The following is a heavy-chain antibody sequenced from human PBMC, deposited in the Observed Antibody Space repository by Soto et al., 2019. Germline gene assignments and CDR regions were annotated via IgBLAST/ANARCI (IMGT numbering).Heavy chain of an antibody. D-gene: IGHD3-10*01. CDR2: IIPIFGTA. CDR3: ARDPVVRGVISHYGMDV. CDR1: GGTFSSYA. J-gene: IGHJ6*02. Sequence: GASVKVCCKASGGTFSSYAISWVRQAPGQGLEWMGGIIPIFGTANYAQKFQGRVTITADESTSTAYMELSSLRSEDTAVYYCARDPVVRGVISHYGMDVWGQGTTVTVSS. V-gene: IGHV1-69*13.